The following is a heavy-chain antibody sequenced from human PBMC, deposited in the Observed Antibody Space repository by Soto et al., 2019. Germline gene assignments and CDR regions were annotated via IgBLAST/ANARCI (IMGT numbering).Heavy chain of an antibody. Sequence: QITLKESGPTLVKPTQTLTLTCTFSGFSLSTSGVGVGWIRQPPGKALEWLALIYWDDDKRYSPSLKSRLTINKDTSNNQVALTMPNMDPVDTATYYCAHSLIGYYYDSSGSNWFDPWGQGTLVTVSS. CDR1: GFSLSTSGVG. D-gene: IGHD3-22*01. CDR3: AHSLIGYYYDSSGSNWFDP. J-gene: IGHJ5*02. V-gene: IGHV2-5*02. CDR2: IYWDDDK.